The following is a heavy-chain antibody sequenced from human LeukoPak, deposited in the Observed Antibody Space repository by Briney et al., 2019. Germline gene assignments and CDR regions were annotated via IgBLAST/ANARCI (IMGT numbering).Heavy chain of an antibody. V-gene: IGHV4-61*02. J-gene: IGHJ3*02. Sequence: SETLSLTCTVSGGSISSGSYYWSWIRQPAGKGLEWIVRNYASGSTNYNPSLKSRVTISVDTSKNQFSLKLSSVTAADTAVYYCAREYCSGGSCYSAVNAFDIWGQGTMVTVSS. D-gene: IGHD2-15*01. CDR3: AREYCSGGSCYSAVNAFDI. CDR1: GGSISSGSYY. CDR2: NYASGST.